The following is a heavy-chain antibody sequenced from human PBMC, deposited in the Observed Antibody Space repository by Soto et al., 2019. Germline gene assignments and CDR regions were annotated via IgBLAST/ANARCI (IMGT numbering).Heavy chain of an antibody. J-gene: IGHJ4*02. V-gene: IGHV1-69*13. D-gene: IGHD3-16*02. CDR1: GGTFSSYA. CDR2: IIPIFGTA. Sequence: GASVKVSCKASGGTFSSYAISWVRQAPGQGLEWMGGIIPIFGTANYAQKFQGRVTITADESTSTAYMELSSLRSEDTAVYYCAREEGYYDYVWGSYRYEGFDYWGQGTLVTVSS. CDR3: AREEGYYDYVWGSYRYEGFDY.